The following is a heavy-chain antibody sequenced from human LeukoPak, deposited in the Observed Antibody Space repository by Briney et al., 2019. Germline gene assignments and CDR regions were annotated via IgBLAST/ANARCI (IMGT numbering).Heavy chain of an antibody. D-gene: IGHD6-19*01. Sequence: GGSLRLPCTASGFTFGDYAMSWVRQAPGKGLEWVGFIRSKAYGGTTEYAASVKGRFTISRDDSKSIAYLHMNSLKTEDTAVYYCTRASEQWLGRLDYWGQGTLVTVSS. CDR1: GFTFGDYA. CDR3: TRASEQWLGRLDY. J-gene: IGHJ4*02. V-gene: IGHV3-49*04. CDR2: IRSKAYGGTT.